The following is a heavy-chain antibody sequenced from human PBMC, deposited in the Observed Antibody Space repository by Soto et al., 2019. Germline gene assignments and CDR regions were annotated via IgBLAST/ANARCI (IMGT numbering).Heavy chain of an antibody. J-gene: IGHJ4*02. V-gene: IGHV3-48*02. CDR1: GFTFSSYI. D-gene: IGHD2-2*01. Sequence: GGSLRLSCAASGFTFSSYIMNGVRQAPGKGLEWVSYISSSSSTIYYADSVKGRFTISRDNAKNSLYLQMNSLRDEDTAVYYCARSRTFFRPRDYFDYWGQGTLVTVSS. CDR3: ARSRTFFRPRDYFDY. CDR2: ISSSSSTI.